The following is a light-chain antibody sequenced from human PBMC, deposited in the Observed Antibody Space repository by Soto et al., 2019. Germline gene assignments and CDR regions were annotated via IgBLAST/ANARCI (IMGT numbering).Light chain of an antibody. V-gene: IGKV3-15*01. CDR1: QSVSSN. CDR2: CAS. CDR3: QQYHNWPPRT. J-gene: IGKJ1*01. Sequence: EIVMTQSPATLSVSPGERVTLSCRASQSVSSNLAWYQQKPGQAPRLLIYCASNRATGIPARFSGGGSETEFTLTISILQSEDFAVYYCQQYHNWPPRTFGQGTKVEIK.